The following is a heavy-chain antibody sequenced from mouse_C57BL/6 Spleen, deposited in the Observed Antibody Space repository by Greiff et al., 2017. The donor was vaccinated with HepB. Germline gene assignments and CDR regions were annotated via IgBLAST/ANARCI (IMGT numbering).Heavy chain of an antibody. CDR3: ARPNYYGSSLYYFDY. J-gene: IGHJ2*01. CDR1: GYTFTDYN. V-gene: IGHV1-18*01. CDR2: INPNNGGT. D-gene: IGHD1-1*01. Sequence: EVQLQQSGPELVKPGASVKIPCKASGYTFTDYNMDWVKQSHGKSLEWIGDINPNNGGTIYNQKFKGKSTLTVDKSSSTASMELRSLTSEDTAVYYCARPNYYGSSLYYFDYWGQGTTLTASS.